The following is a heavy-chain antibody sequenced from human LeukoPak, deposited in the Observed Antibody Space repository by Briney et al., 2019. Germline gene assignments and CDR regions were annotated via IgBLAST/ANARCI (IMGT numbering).Heavy chain of an antibody. D-gene: IGHD6-13*01. V-gene: IGHV4-59*01. J-gene: IGHJ3*02. CDR2: IYYSGST. CDR3: ASSFVAGREGAFDI. CDR1: GGSINNYY. Sequence: PSETLSLTCTVSGGSINNYYWSWIRQPPGRGLEWIGYIYYSGSTNYNPSLKSRVTISVDTSKNQFSLKLSSVTAADTAVYYCASSFVAGREGAFDIWGQGTMVTVSS.